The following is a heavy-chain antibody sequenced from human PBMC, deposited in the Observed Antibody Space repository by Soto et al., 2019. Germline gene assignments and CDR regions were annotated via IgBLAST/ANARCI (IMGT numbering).Heavy chain of an antibody. D-gene: IGHD3-10*01. J-gene: IGHJ3*02. Sequence: LRLSCAASGFTFSSYGMHWVRQAPGKGLEWVAVISYDGSNKYYADSVKGRFTISRDNSKNTLYLQVNSLRAEDTAVYYCAKAPNTMVSLDIWGQGTMVTVS. CDR1: GFTFSSYG. CDR3: AKAPNTMVSLDI. V-gene: IGHV3-30*18. CDR2: ISYDGSNK.